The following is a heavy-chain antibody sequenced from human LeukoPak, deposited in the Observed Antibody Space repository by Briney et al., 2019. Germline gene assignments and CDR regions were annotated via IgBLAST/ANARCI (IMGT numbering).Heavy chain of an antibody. J-gene: IGHJ4*02. CDR2: ISGSNGNT. CDR1: GYSFTRYG. V-gene: IGHV1-18*01. D-gene: IGHD1-26*01. CDR3: ARSGRGTYYYFDW. Sequence: VKVSCKASGYSFTRYGMSWVRQAPGQGPEWMGWISGSNGNTNYAQKFQGGVTLTTDTSASTAYTELRSLRSDDTAVYYCARSGRGTYYYFDWWGQGTLVTVSS.